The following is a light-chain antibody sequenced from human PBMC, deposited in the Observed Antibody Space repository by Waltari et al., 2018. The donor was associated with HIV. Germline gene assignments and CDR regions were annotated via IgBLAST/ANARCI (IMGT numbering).Light chain of an antibody. CDR3: AAWDDSLNGPV. J-gene: IGLJ3*02. V-gene: IGLV1-44*01. CDR1: RSNIGSNR. Sequence: QSVLTQPPSASGTPGQRVTISCSGSRSNIGSNRVNWYQQLPGTAPKLLIYTTDQRPSGVPDRFPGSKSGTSASLAISGLQSEDEAHYYCAAWDDSLNGPVFGGGTKLTVL. CDR2: TTD.